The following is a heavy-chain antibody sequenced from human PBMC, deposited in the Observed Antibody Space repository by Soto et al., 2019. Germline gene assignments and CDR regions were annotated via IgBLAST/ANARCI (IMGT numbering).Heavy chain of an antibody. CDR3: ASIVATISYYYYGMDV. CDR1: GGTFSSYA. CDR2: IIPICGTA. J-gene: IGHJ6*02. V-gene: IGHV1-69*01. D-gene: IGHD5-12*01. Sequence: QVQLVQSGAEVKKPGSSVKVSCKASGGTFSSYAISWVRQAPGQGLEWMGGIIPICGTANYAQNFQGRVTITADESTSTAYMELSSLRSEDTAVYYCASIVATISYYYYGMDVWGQGTTVTVSS.